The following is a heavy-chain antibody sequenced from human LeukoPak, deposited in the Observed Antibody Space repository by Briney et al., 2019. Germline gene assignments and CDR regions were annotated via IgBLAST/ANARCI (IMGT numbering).Heavy chain of an antibody. V-gene: IGHV4-38-2*01. D-gene: IGHD3-10*01. CDR1: GFTFTSYW. CDR2: IYHSANT. J-gene: IGHJ6*04. Sequence: GSLRLSCVASGFTFTSYWMSWVRQAPGKGLEWIGSIYHSANTYYNPSLKRRVTISVDTSKNQFSLNLSSVTAADTAVYSCARLSGPALYGSGSHFVDVWGKGTTVTVSS. CDR3: ARLSGPALYGSGSHFVDV.